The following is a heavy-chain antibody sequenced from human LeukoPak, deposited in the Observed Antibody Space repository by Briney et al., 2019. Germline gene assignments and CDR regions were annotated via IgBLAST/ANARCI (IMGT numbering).Heavy chain of an antibody. Sequence: PGGSLRLSCAASRFTFSSYAMHWVRQAPGKGLEWVAVISYDGNNKYYADSVKGRFTISRDNSKNTLYLQMNSLRAEDTALYYCATLPTWGQGTLVTVSS. CDR1: RFTFSSYA. D-gene: IGHD4-17*01. CDR3: ATLPT. J-gene: IGHJ4*02. CDR2: ISYDGNNK. V-gene: IGHV3-30-3*01.